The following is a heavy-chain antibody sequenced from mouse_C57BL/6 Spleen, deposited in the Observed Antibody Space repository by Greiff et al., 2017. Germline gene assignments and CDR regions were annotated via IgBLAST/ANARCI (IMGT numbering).Heavy chain of an antibody. CDR3: ARSGGLYYFDY. J-gene: IGHJ2*01. CDR2: IHPNSGST. D-gene: IGHD3-3*01. V-gene: IGHV1-64*01. Sequence: QVHVKQPGAELVKPGASVKLSCKASGYTFTSYWMHWVKQRPGQGLEWIGMIHPNSGSTNYNEKFKSKATLTVDKSSSTAYMQLSSLTSEDSAVYYCARSGGLYYFDYWGQGTTLTVSS. CDR1: GYTFTSYW.